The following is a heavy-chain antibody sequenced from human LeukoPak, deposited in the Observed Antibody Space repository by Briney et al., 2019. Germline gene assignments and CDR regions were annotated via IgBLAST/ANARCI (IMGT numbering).Heavy chain of an antibody. CDR2: IPYSGST. CDR3: ARGSHSGSYYVVDY. D-gene: IGHD1-26*01. CDR1: GGSISSYY. Sequence: SETLSLTCTVSGGSISSYYWSWIRQPPGKGLEWIGYIPYSGSTNYNPSLKSRVTISVDTSRNQFSLKLSSVTAADTAVYYCARGSHSGSYYVVDYWGQGTLVTVSS. J-gene: IGHJ4*02. V-gene: IGHV4-59*01.